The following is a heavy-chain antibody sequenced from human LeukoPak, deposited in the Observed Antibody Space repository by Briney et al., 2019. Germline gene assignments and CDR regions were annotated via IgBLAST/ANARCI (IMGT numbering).Heavy chain of an antibody. CDR3: ARAIVGAPTPFDY. Sequence: SETLSLTCTVSGYSISSGYYWGWIRQPPGKGLEWIGSIYHSGSTYYNPSLKSRVTISVDTSKNQFSLKLSSVTAADTAVYYCARAIVGAPTPFDYWGQGTLVTVSS. V-gene: IGHV4-38-2*02. D-gene: IGHD3-22*01. CDR1: GYSISSGYY. J-gene: IGHJ4*02. CDR2: IYHSGST.